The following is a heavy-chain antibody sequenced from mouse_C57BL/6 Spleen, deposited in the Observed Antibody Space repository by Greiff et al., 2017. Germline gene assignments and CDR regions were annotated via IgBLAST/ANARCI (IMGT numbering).Heavy chain of an antibody. V-gene: IGHV1-76*01. CDR1: GYTFTDYY. CDR2: IYPGSGNT. D-gene: IGHD2-12*01. J-gene: IGHJ4*01. Sequence: VQLQQSGAELVRPGASVKLSCKASGYTFTDYYINWVKQRPGQGLEWIARIYPGSGNTYYNEKFKGKATLTAEKSSSTAYMQLSSLTSEDSAVYFCARYEDYYAMDYWGQGTSVTVSS. CDR3: ARYEDYYAMDY.